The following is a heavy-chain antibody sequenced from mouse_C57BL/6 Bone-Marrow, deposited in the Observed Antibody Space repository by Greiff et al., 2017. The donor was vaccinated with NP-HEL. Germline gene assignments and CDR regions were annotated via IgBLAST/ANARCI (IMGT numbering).Heavy chain of an antibody. CDR2: IDPSDSYT. V-gene: IGHV1-69*01. CDR3: ARELLYWYFDV. Sequence: QVQLQQPGAELVMPGASVKLSCKASGYTFTSYWMHWVKQRPGQGLEWIGEIDPSDSYTNYNQKFKGKSTLTVDKSSSTAYMQLSSLTSEDSAVYYCARELLYWYFDVWGTGTTVTVSS. J-gene: IGHJ1*03. CDR1: GYTFTSYW. D-gene: IGHD1-1*01.